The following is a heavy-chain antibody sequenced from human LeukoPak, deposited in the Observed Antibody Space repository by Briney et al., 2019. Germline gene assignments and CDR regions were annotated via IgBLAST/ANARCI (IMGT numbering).Heavy chain of an antibody. V-gene: IGHV4-34*01. D-gene: IGHD5-18*01. CDR2: INHSGST. Sequence: SETLSLTCAVYGGSFSGYYWSWIRQPPGKGLEWIGEINHSGSTNYTPSLTSRVTISVDTSKNQFSLKLSSVTAADTAVYYCARGYFRAHSYAQGWYFDLWGRGTLVTVSS. CDR1: GGSFSGYY. J-gene: IGHJ2*01. CDR3: ARGYFRAHSYAQGWYFDL.